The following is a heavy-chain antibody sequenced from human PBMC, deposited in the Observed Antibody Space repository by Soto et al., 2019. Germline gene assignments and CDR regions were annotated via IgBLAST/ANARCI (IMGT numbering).Heavy chain of an antibody. CDR2: INHSGST. D-gene: IGHD6-19*01. CDR1: GVSFSGYY. J-gene: IGHJ5*02. CDR3: AAAVARGWFDP. Sequence: SETLSLTCAIYGVSFSGYYWSWIRQPPGKGLEWIGEINHSGSTNYNPSLKSRVAMSVATSKNQFSLKLSSVTAADMAVYYCAAAVARGWFDPWGQGTLVTVS. V-gene: IGHV4-34*01.